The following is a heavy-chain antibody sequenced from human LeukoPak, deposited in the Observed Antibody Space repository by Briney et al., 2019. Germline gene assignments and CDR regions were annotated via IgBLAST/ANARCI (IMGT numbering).Heavy chain of an antibody. J-gene: IGHJ3*02. V-gene: IGHV1-2*04. D-gene: IGHD3-22*01. CDR2: INPNNGGT. CDR1: GYTFTGYY. Sequence: ASVKVSCKASGYTFTGYYMHWVRQAPGQGLEWMGWINPNNGGTNYAQKFQGWVTMTRDTSISTAYMELSRLRSDDTAVYYCASAYYYDSSGYHDAFDIWGQGTMVTVSS. CDR3: ASAYYYDSSGYHDAFDI.